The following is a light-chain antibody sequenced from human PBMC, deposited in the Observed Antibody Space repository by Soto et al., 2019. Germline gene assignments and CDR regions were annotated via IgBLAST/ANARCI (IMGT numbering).Light chain of an antibody. Sequence: EIVLTQSPGTLSLSPGERATLSCRASQSVSSSYLAWYQQKPGQAPRLLIYGASSRATGIPDRFSGRGSGTDFPLTISRLEPEDFAVYYCQQYGSSQTFGQGTKVEIK. J-gene: IGKJ1*01. CDR1: QSVSSSY. CDR2: GAS. V-gene: IGKV3-20*01. CDR3: QQYGSSQT.